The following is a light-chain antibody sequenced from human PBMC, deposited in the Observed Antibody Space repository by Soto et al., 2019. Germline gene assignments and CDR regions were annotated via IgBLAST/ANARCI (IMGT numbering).Light chain of an antibody. V-gene: IGLV2-14*01. CDR1: SSDIGDYNY. CDR2: DVS. Sequence: QSSLTQPASVSGSPGQSITISCSGTSSDIGDYNYVSWYQQHPGKAPKVMIYDVSNRPSGVSNRFSGSKSGNTASLTISGLQAEDEADYYCSSYTTSSTPYVFGTGTKVTV. J-gene: IGLJ1*01. CDR3: SSYTTSSTPYV.